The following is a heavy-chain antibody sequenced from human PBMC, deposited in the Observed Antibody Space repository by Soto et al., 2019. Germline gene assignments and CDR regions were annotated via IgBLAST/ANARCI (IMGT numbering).Heavy chain of an antibody. D-gene: IGHD2-15*01. V-gene: IGHV4-34*01. CDR3: ASGSSKRTNWFDP. J-gene: IGHJ5*02. CDR1: GGSFSGYY. CDR2: INHSGST. Sequence: SETLSLTCAVYGGSFSGYYWSWIRQPPGKGLEWIGEINHSGSTNYNPSLKSRVTISVDTSKNQFSLKLSSVTAADTAVYYCASGSSKRTNWFDPWGQGTLVTVSS.